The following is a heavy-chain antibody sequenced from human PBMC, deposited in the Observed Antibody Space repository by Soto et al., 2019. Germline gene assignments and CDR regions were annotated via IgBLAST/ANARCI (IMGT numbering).Heavy chain of an antibody. D-gene: IGHD2-15*01. CDR1: VFTFSNYW. J-gene: IGHJ6*03. CDR3: ARGDCVGGTCYSLAGSFYYYMDV. Sequence: EVQLVESGGGVVQPGGSLRLSFAASVFTFSNYWMYWVRQAPGKGLEWVSRINSYGSVSRYADSVKGRLTISRDNVKNTLYLQMDSLRAEDTAVYYCARGDCVGGTCYSLAGSFYYYMDVWGKGTTVTVFS. V-gene: IGHV3-74*02. CDR2: INSYGSVS.